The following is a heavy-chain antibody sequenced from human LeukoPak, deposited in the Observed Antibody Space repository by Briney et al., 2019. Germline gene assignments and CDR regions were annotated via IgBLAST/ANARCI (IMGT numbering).Heavy chain of an antibody. J-gene: IGHJ6*02. Sequence: GGSLRLSCAASGFTFSSYAMSWVRQAPGKGLEWVSAISGSGGSTYYADSVKGRFTISRDNSKNTLYLQMNSLRAEDTAVYYCARDRVARYFDWLYGMDVWGQGTTVTVSS. D-gene: IGHD3-9*01. CDR3: ARDRVARYFDWLYGMDV. V-gene: IGHV3-23*01. CDR1: GFTFSSYA. CDR2: ISGSGGST.